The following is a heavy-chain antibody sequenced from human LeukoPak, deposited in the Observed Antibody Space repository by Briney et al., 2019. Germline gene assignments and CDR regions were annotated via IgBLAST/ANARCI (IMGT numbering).Heavy chain of an antibody. CDR2: ISPYNGNT. J-gene: IGHJ5*02. V-gene: IGHV1-18*01. CDR3: VRGRATVTTHWIDP. Sequence: ASVKVSCKASGYTFTSYGINWVRQAPGQGLEWMGWISPYNGNTKYAEKIQRRVTITTDTSTSTAYMELRSLSSDDTAVYYCVRGRATVTTHWIDPWGQGTLVTVSS. CDR1: GYTFTSYG. D-gene: IGHD4-11*01.